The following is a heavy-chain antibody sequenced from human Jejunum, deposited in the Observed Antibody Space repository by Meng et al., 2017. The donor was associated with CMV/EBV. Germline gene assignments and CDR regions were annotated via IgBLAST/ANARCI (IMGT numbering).Heavy chain of an antibody. Sequence: CKASGYTFTNYYMNWVRQAPGQGLEWMAKINPSGDNTNYAQKFQGRVTMTRDTSTSTVYMELSSLRSEDTAVYYCARSPYSRSSYDYWGQGTLVTVSS. CDR1: GYTFTNYY. D-gene: IGHD6-6*01. J-gene: IGHJ4*02. V-gene: IGHV1-46*01. CDR2: INPSGDNT. CDR3: ARSPYSRSSYDY.